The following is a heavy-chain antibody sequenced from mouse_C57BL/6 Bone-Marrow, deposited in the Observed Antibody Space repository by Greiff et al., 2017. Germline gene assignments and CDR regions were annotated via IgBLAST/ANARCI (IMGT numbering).Heavy chain of an antibody. Sequence: VQLQQSGAELARPGASVKLSCKASGYTFTSYGISWVKQRTGPGLGWIGEIYPRSGNTYYNEKFKGKATLTADKSSSTAYMELRSLTSEDSAVYFCARFVFDYWGQGTTLTVSS. CDR3: ARFVFDY. V-gene: IGHV1-81*01. CDR2: IYPRSGNT. CDR1: GYTFTSYG. J-gene: IGHJ2*01.